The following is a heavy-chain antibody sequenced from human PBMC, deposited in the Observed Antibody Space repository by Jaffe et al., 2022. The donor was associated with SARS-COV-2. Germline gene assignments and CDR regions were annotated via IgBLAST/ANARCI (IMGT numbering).Heavy chain of an antibody. J-gene: IGHJ4*02. V-gene: IGHV3-48*01. D-gene: IGHD3-10*01. CDR1: GFTFTSYS. Sequence: EVQLVESGGGLVQPGGSLRLSCAASGFTFTSYSMNWVRQAPGKGLEWVSYISRSSSTIYYADSVKGRFTISRDNGRNSWYLQMNSLRAEDTAVYYCASWAGSYSGSESFSGPFDYWGQGTLVTVSS. CDR3: ASWAGSYSGSESFSGPFDY. CDR2: ISRSSSTI.